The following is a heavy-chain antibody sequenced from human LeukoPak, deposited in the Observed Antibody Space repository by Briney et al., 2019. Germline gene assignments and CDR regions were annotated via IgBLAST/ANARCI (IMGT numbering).Heavy chain of an antibody. D-gene: IGHD1-26*01. Sequence: SETLSLTCIVSGGSIRSSSYYWSWIRQPPGKGLEWIGYVYYSGSTNYNPSLKSRVTISVDTSKNQFSLKLTSVTAADTAVYYCARGDSGSFSQFDCWGQGTLVTVPS. CDR1: GGSIRSSSYY. J-gene: IGHJ4*02. V-gene: IGHV4-61*01. CDR3: ARGDSGSFSQFDC. CDR2: VYYSGST.